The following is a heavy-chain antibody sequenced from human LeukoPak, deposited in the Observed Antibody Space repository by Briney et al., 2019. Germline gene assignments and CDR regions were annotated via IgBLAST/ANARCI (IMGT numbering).Heavy chain of an antibody. CDR2: IYYSGST. Sequence: SETLSLTCTVSGGSISSYYWSWIRQPPGKGLEWIGYIYYSGSTNYNPSLKSRVTISVDTSKNQFSLKLSSVTAADTAVYYCXRENRXYSYGRVPGGFDYWGQGTLVTVSS. D-gene: IGHD5-18*01. CDR1: GGSISSYY. J-gene: IGHJ4*02. V-gene: IGHV4-59*01. CDR3: XRENRXYSYGRVPGGFDY.